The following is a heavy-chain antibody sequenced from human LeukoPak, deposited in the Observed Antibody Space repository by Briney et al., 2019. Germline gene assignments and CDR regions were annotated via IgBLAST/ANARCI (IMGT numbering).Heavy chain of an antibody. CDR1: GFSFSVYW. J-gene: IGHJ6*03. CDR2: IKTDGSIT. D-gene: IGHD5-12*01. CDR3: AKGGGYEAQYYYYYLDV. Sequence: GGSLRLSCAASGFSFSVYWMHWVRQAPGEGPVWVSRIKTDGSITDYADFVKGRFTISRDNAKNTLYLQMKSLRAEDTAVYYCAKGGGYEAQYYYYYLDVWGKGTTVTISS. V-gene: IGHV3-74*01.